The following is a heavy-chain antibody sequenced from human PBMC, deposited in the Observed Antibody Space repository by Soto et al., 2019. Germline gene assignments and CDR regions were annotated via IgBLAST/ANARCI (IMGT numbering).Heavy chain of an antibody. V-gene: IGHV1-3*01. J-gene: IGHJ4*02. CDR1: GYSFSTFA. CDR3: AKDMGMAAADPYYSDY. D-gene: IGHD6-13*01. CDR2: INAGNGDT. Sequence: ASVKVSCKASGYSFSTFAIHWVRQAPGQRLEWMGWINAGNGDTKYSEKFQGRVTITGRTSASTAYMDLSSLRSEDTAVYYCAKDMGMAAADPYYSDYWGQGTLVTVSS.